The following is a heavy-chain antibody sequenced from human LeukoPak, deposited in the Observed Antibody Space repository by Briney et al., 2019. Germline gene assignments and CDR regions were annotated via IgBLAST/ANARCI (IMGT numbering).Heavy chain of an antibody. Sequence: PSETLSLTCAVSGGSISSSNWWSWVRQPPGKGLKWIGEIYHSGSTNYNPSLKSRVTISVDKSRNQFSLKLSSVTAADTAVYYCARGRSCSGGSCYEIDYWGQGTLVTVSS. CDR3: ARGRSCSGGSCYEIDY. D-gene: IGHD2-15*01. CDR1: GGSISSSNW. CDR2: IYHSGST. J-gene: IGHJ4*02. V-gene: IGHV4-4*02.